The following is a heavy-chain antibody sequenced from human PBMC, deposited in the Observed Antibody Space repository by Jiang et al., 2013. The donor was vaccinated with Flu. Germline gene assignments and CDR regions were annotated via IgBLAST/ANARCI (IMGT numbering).Heavy chain of an antibody. D-gene: IGHD2-15*01. CDR2: ISGSGGST. V-gene: IGHV3-23*04. Sequence: VQLVESGGGLVQPGGSLRLSCAASGFTFSSYAMSWVRQAPGKGLEWVSAISGSGGSTYYADSVKGRFTISRDNSKNTLYLQMNSLRAEDTAVYYCAKDSGRVVVVADAGHHNWFDPVGATGTWSPSP. CDR1: GFTFSSYA. J-gene: IGHJ5*02. CDR3: AKDSGRVVVVADAGHHNWFDP.